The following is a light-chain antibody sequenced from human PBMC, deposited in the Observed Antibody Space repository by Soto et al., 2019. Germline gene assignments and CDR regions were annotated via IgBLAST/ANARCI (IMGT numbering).Light chain of an antibody. J-gene: IGKJ4*01. CDR2: GAS. V-gene: IGKV3-15*01. CDR3: QQHANWPLT. Sequence: EIVMTQSPATLSLSPGERATLSCRASESVSSYLAWHQQKPGQAPRLLIYGASTRATGIPARFSGSGSGTEFTLTISSLQSEDFAVYYCQQHANWPLTFGGGTKVEIK. CDR1: ESVSSY.